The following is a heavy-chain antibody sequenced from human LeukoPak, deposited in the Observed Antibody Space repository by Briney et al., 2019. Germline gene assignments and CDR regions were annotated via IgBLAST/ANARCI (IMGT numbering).Heavy chain of an antibody. J-gene: IGHJ5*02. D-gene: IGHD3-10*02. CDR2: ISSSSSYI. V-gene: IGHV3-21*01. CDR1: GFTFSSYS. CDR3: ASEIVRGRGRNWFDP. Sequence: GGSLRLSCAASGFTFSSYSMNWVLQAPGKGLEWVSSISSSSSYIYYADSVKGRFTISRDNAKNSLYLQMNSLRAEDTAVYYCASEIVRGRGRNWFDPWGQGTLVTVSS.